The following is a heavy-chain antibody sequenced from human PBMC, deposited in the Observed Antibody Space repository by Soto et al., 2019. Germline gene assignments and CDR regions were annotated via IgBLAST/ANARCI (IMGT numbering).Heavy chain of an antibody. CDR2: ISGSGGST. Sequence: EVQLLESGGGLVQPGGSLRLSCAASGFTFSSYAMSWVRQAPGKGLEWVSVISGSGGSTYYADSVKGRSTISRDNSKNTLYLKINSLRAEDTAVYYCAKVVGATTDFDYWGQGTLVTVSS. D-gene: IGHD1-26*01. CDR3: AKVVGATTDFDY. J-gene: IGHJ4*02. V-gene: IGHV3-23*01. CDR1: GFTFSSYA.